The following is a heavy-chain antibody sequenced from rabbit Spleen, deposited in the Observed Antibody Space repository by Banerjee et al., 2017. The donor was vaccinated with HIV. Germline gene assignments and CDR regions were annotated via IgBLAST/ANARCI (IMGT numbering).Heavy chain of an antibody. Sequence: QQQLEESGGDLVKPEGSLRLTCTASGFSFSSSYDMCWVRQAPGKGLEWITCIYTGNGKTYYASWAKGRFTISKTSSTTVTLQMTSLTVADTATYFCARDHYTSGWGPWDLWGQGTLVTVS. J-gene: IGHJ4*01. CDR3: ARDHYTSGWGPWDL. D-gene: IGHD4-1*01. CDR2: IYTGNGKT. V-gene: IGHV1S45*01. CDR1: GFSFSSSYD.